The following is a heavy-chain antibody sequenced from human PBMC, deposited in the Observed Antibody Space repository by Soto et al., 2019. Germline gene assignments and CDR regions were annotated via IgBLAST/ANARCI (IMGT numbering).Heavy chain of an antibody. D-gene: IGHD6-13*01. V-gene: IGHV3-23*01. CDR3: SRNIAAAGFDY. Sequence: EVQLLEYGGGLVQPGGSLRLSCAASGFTFSSYAMSWVRQAPGKGLEWVSAISGSGGSTFYADSVKGRFTISRDNSKNTLYLQMNSLRAEDTAVHYCSRNIAAAGFDYWGQGTLVTVSS. CDR1: GFTFSSYA. CDR2: ISGSGGST. J-gene: IGHJ4*02.